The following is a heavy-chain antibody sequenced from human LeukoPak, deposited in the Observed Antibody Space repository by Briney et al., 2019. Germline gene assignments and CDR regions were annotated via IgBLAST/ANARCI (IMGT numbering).Heavy chain of an antibody. CDR3: ARGGCSGGSCYPKWFDP. CDR2: IYHSGST. V-gene: IGHV4-4*02. Sequence: SETLSLTCAVSGGSISSSNWWSWVRQPPGKGLEWIGEIYHSGSTNYNPSLKSRVTISVDTSKNQFSLKLSSVTAADTAVYYCARGGCSGGSCYPKWFDPWGQGTLVTVSS. CDR1: GGSISSSNW. J-gene: IGHJ5*02. D-gene: IGHD2-15*01.